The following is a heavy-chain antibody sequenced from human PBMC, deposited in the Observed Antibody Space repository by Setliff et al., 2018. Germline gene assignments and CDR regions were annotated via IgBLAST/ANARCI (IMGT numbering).Heavy chain of an antibody. J-gene: IGHJ6*04. Sequence: PSETLFLTCTVSGGSISSGGYYWSWIRQHPGKGLEWIGYIYYSGSTYYNPSLKSRVTISVDTSKNQFSLKLSSVTAADTAVYYCAREVGYYDSSGYPDVWGKGTTVTVSS. CDR2: IYYSGST. CDR1: GGSISSGGYY. CDR3: AREVGYYDSSGYPDV. D-gene: IGHD3-22*01. V-gene: IGHV4-31*03.